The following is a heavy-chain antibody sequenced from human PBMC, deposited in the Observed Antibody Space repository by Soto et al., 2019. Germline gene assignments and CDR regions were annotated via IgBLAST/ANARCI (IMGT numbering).Heavy chain of an antibody. CDR2: IKPDGSEK. J-gene: IGHJ1*01. D-gene: IGHD3-9*01. V-gene: IGHV3-7*01. CDR1: GFTFSRFW. Sequence: GGSLRLSCAASGFTFSRFWMTWVRQAPGKGLEWVGNIKPDGSEKYYVDSVKGRFTISRDNAKNSLFLQMNSLTAEDTAIYYCATLRYFDTLLKGFAHWGHGTLVPLSS. CDR3: ATLRYFDTLLKGFAH.